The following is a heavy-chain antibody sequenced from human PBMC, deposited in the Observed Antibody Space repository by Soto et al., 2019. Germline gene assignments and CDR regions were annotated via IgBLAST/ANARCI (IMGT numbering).Heavy chain of an antibody. Sequence: QVQLVQSGAEVKKPGASVKVSCKASGYTFTSYYVHWIRQAPGQGLEWMGIINASGGRTTYAPKFQGRVTMTRDTSTSTVYMELSRLTSEETATYFCGRILPPASFDYWGQGTLVTVSS. D-gene: IGHD2-21*02. CDR2: INASGGRT. CDR1: GYTFTSYY. J-gene: IGHJ4*02. CDR3: GRILPPASFDY. V-gene: IGHV1-46*03.